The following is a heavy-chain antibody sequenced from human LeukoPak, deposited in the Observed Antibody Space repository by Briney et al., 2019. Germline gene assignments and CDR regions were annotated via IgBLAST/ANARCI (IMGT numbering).Heavy chain of an antibody. CDR2: ISGSGGST. CDR1: GFTFSSYA. J-gene: IGHJ4*02. CDR3: AKDLRATYGSGSYSVQRPLDY. Sequence: GGSLRLSYAASGFTFSSYAMSWVRQAPGKGLEWVSAISGSGGSTYYADSVKSRFTISKDNSKNTLYLQMNSLRAEDTAVYYCAKDLRATYGSGSYSVQRPLDYWGQGTLVTLSS. V-gene: IGHV3-23*01. D-gene: IGHD3-10*01.